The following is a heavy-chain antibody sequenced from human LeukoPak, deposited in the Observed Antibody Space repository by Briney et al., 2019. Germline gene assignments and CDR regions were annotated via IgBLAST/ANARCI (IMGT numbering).Heavy chain of an antibody. CDR2: INEDGSNK. CDR1: GFTFSNAW. D-gene: IGHD6-13*01. CDR3: ARDRDSSSWWFDP. V-gene: IGHV3-7*01. Sequence: PGGSLRLSCAASGFTFSNAWMSWVRQAPGKGLEWVANINEDGSNKYYVDSVKGRFTISRDNAKNSLYLQMNSLRAEDTAVYYCARDRDSSSWWFDPWGQGTLVTVSS. J-gene: IGHJ5*02.